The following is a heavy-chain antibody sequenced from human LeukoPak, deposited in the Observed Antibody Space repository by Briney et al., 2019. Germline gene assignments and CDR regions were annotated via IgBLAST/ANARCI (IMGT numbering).Heavy chain of an antibody. CDR1: GFTFSNHD. D-gene: IGHD2-21*02. CDR2: VSASGSSR. V-gene: IGHV3-23*01. CDR3: AELVTLNF. J-gene: IGHJ4*02. Sequence: GGSLRLSCAASGFTFSNHDMSWVRQAPGKGLEWVSGVSASGSSRFYADSVKGRFTVSRDNSKNTLYLQMNSLGVEDTAVYYCAELVTLNFWGQGTLVTVSS.